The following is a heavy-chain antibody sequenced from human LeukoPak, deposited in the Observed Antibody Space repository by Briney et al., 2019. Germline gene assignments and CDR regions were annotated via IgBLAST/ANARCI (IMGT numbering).Heavy chain of an antibody. J-gene: IGHJ4*02. Sequence: GGSLRLSCAASGFTLSTYWMHWVRQAPGKGLVWVSRINSDGSTTNYADSVKGRFTISRDNAKNTLYLQMNSLRAEDTAVYYCARARYSLDYWGQGTLVTVSS. D-gene: IGHD3-9*01. V-gene: IGHV3-74*01. CDR3: ARARYSLDY. CDR2: INSDGSTT. CDR1: GFTLSTYW.